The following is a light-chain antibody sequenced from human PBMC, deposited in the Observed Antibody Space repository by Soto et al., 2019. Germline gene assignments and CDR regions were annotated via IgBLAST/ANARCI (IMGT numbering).Light chain of an antibody. CDR2: GAS. J-gene: IGKJ1*01. CDR1: QSVSRD. CDR3: QQYGSLSWT. V-gene: IGKV3-20*01. Sequence: EIVLTQSPATLSVSPLERATLSCMASQSVSRDLAWYQQKPGQAPRLLIYGASNRATGIPDRFSGSGSGTDFTPTITRLEPEDFAVYYCQQYGSLSWTFGQGTKVDIK.